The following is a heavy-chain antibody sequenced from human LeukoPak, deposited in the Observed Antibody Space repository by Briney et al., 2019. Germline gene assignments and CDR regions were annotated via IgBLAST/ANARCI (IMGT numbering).Heavy chain of an antibody. CDR1: GGSINSYW. Sequence: SETLSLNCSVSGGSINSYWWSWIRQPAGKGLEFIGRIYTTGRTNYNPSLKSRVSMSVDTSQNKFSLELRSVTAADTAVYFCARGLYYYDSSGYYDYWGQGTLVTVSS. V-gene: IGHV4-4*07. CDR2: IYTTGRT. J-gene: IGHJ4*02. CDR3: ARGLYYYDSSGYYDY. D-gene: IGHD3-22*01.